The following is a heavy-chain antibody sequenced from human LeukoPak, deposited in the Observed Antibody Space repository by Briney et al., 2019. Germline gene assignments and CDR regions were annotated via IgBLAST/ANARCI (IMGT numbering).Heavy chain of an antibody. J-gene: IGHJ4*02. Sequence: KSGGSLRLSCAASGFTFSDYYMNWIRQAPGKGLEWVSYISSSGSTIYYADSVKGRFTISRDNAKNSLYLQMNRLRGEDTAVYYCARVGVDYSSGYWGQGILVTVSS. CDR2: ISSSGSTI. V-gene: IGHV3-11*01. D-gene: IGHD4-11*01. CDR1: GFTFSDYY. CDR3: ARVGVDYSSGY.